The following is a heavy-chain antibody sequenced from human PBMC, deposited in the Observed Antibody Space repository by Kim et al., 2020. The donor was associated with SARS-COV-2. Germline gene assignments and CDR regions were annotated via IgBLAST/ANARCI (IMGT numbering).Heavy chain of an antibody. Sequence: ASVNISCKASGYTFTTYALQWVRQAPGQRLEWMGWINAGNGNTRYSQKLQGRITVTRDTSASTVYMELSSLRSEDTAVYYCARDAYTSGWRTADYWGQGTLVTVSS. J-gene: IGHJ4*02. V-gene: IGHV1-3*01. D-gene: IGHD6-19*01. CDR2: INAGNGNT. CDR3: ARDAYTSGWRTADY. CDR1: GYTFTTYA.